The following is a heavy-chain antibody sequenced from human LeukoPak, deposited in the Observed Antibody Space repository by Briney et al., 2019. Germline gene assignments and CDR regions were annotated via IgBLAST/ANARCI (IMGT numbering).Heavy chain of an antibody. CDR3: AKCPAGYTKTFDS. D-gene: IGHD6-13*01. CDR1: GFTVSSYA. J-gene: IGHJ4*02. Sequence: GGSLRLSCAASGFTVSSYAMSWVRQAPGKGREWVSAISGSGSKTYCADSVKGRFTISRDNSKNTLYLQMNSLRAEDTAVYYCAKCPAGYTKTFDSGGQGTLVSVSS. V-gene: IGHV3-23*01. CDR2: ISGSGSKT.